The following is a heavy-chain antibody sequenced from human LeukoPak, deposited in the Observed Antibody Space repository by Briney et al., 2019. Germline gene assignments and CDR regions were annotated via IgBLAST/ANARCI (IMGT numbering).Heavy chain of an antibody. CDR3: ARGTYYDFWSGRGYYYYMDV. CDR2: INHSGST. V-gene: IGHV4-34*01. D-gene: IGHD3-3*01. Sequence: PSETLSLTCAVYGGSFSGYYWSWIRQPPGKGLEWIGEINHSGSTNYNPSLKSRVTISVDTSKNQFSLKLSSVTAADTAVYYCARGTYYDFWSGRGYYYYMDVWGKGTTVTVSS. CDR1: GGSFSGYY. J-gene: IGHJ6*03.